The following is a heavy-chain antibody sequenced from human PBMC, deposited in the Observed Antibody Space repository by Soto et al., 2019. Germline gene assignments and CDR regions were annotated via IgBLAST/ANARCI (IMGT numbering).Heavy chain of an antibody. V-gene: IGHV4-4*07. CDR3: AREGDDRHFFFDS. D-gene: IGHD3-3*02. Sequence: QLQESVPGLVKPSETLSLICNVSGRSMISYYWSWLRQPAGKGLEWIGRVYTGGNTNYNPSLKSRVTMSVDTFKSQFSLKLTSVTAADTAVYYCAREGDDRHFFFDSWGQGTLVTVSS. J-gene: IGHJ4*02. CDR1: GRSMISYY. CDR2: VYTGGNT.